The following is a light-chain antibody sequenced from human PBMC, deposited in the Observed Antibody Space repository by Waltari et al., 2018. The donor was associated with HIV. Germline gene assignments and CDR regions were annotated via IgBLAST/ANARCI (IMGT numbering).Light chain of an antibody. Sequence: QSVLTQPPSASGTPGQRVTISCSGSSSNIGSNTLNWYQQLPGTAPKLLIYSNNQRPAGFPGRFSGSKSGTSASLAISGLQSEDEADYYCAAWDDSLNGLVFGTGTKVTVL. CDR2: SNN. CDR1: SSNIGSNT. V-gene: IGLV1-44*01. CDR3: AAWDDSLNGLV. J-gene: IGLJ1*01.